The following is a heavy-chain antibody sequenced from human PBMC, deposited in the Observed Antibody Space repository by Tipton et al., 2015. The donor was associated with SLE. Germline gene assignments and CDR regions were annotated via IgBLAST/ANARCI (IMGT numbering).Heavy chain of an antibody. CDR2: VYYNGDT. CDR3: VRHDSILWGDY. CDR1: GYSISSGYY. Sequence: TLSLTCNVSGYSISSGYYWGWVRQPPGKGLEWIASVYYNGDTFYSPSLKSRVTISPDTPRNQFSLKLNSVTAADTAMYYCVRHDSILWGDYWGQGTLVTVSS. J-gene: IGHJ4*02. D-gene: IGHD3-10*01. V-gene: IGHV4-38-2*02.